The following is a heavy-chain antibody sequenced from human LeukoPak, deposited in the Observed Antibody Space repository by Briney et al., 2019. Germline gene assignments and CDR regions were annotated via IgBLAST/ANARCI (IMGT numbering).Heavy chain of an antibody. J-gene: IGHJ4*02. CDR2: INTGSSHI. CDR1: RFIFSNSA. CDR3: ARDPTYYLRYGYFDF. Sequence: GGSLRLSCAASRFIFSNSAMNWVRQAPGKGLEWVSSINTGSSHIYYADSVKGRFTISRDNAKNSVYLQMNSLGAEDTAVYYCARDPTYYLRYGYFDFWGQGILVTVSS. D-gene: IGHD1-26*01. V-gene: IGHV3-21*01.